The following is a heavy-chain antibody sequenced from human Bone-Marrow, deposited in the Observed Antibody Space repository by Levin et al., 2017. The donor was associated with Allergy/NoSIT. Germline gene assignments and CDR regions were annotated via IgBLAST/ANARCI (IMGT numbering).Heavy chain of an antibody. CDR1: GGSISSGRYY. V-gene: IGHV4-61*02. Sequence: SSETLSLTCSVSGGSISSGRYYFTWVRQSAGKGLEWIGRIYTTGSTNYNPSLESRVTISRDTFKTEVYLTLSSVTAADTAVYYCARDRLASLYYYSMDVWGRGTTVIVSS. CDR3: ARDRLASLYYYSMDV. J-gene: IGHJ6*03. CDR2: IYTTGST.